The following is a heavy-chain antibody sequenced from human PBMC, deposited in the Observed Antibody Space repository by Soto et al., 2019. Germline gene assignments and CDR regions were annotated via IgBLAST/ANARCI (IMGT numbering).Heavy chain of an antibody. CDR3: ARSAYDFWSGYSYAVDY. Sequence: EVQLLESGGGLVRPGGSMRLSCAASGFTFSNYAMNWVRQAPGKGLEGVSVISGSGGSAYYADSVQGRFTISRDNSKNTLYLQMSSLRAEDTAVYYCARSAYDFWSGYSYAVDYWGQGTLVTVSS. CDR1: GFTFSNYA. CDR2: ISGSGGSA. D-gene: IGHD3-3*01. J-gene: IGHJ4*02. V-gene: IGHV3-23*01.